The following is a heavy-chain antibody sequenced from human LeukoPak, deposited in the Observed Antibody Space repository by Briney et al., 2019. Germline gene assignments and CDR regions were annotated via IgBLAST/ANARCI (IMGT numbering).Heavy chain of an antibody. Sequence: TGRSLRLSCTASGFTFNHYAMHWVRQAPGKGLEWMAVISYDGSNKDYADSVKGRLTISRDNSNLTMYLQINSLRGEDTAVYHCARGSSWYGDPRGFDNWGQGALVTVSS. CDR1: GFTFNHYA. D-gene: IGHD4-17*01. CDR2: ISYDGSNK. CDR3: ARGSSWYGDPRGFDN. J-gene: IGHJ4*02. V-gene: IGHV3-30*04.